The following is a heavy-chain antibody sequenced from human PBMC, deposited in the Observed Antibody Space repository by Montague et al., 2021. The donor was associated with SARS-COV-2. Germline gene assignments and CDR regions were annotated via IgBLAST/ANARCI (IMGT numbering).Heavy chain of an antibody. Sequence: SLRLSCAASGFTFSSYAMHWVRQAPGKGLEWVAVISYDGSNKYYADSVKGRFTISRDNSKNTLYLQMNSLRAEDTAVYYCLGELSLSPDYWGQGTLVTVSS. CDR1: GFTFSSYA. CDR2: ISYDGSNK. J-gene: IGHJ4*02. CDR3: LGELSLSPDY. D-gene: IGHD3-16*02. V-gene: IGHV3-30-3*01.